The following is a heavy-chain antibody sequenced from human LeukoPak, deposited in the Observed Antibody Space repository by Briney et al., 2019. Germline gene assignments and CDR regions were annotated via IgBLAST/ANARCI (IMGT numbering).Heavy chain of an antibody. CDR1: GGTFSSYA. J-gene: IGHJ4*02. V-gene: IGHV1-69*01. Sequence: SVKVSCKASGGTFSSYAISWVRQAPGQGLEWMGGIIPIFGTVNYAQKFQGRVTITADESTSTAYMELSSLRSEDTAVYYCARSPRYYYDSSGWRGYFDYWGQGTLVTVSS. CDR3: ARSPRYYYDSSGWRGYFDY. CDR2: IIPIFGTV. D-gene: IGHD3-22*01.